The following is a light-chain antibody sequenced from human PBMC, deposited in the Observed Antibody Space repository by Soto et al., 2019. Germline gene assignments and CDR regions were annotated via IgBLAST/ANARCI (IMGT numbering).Light chain of an antibody. J-gene: IGLJ3*02. CDR1: SSDVGSYNL. CDR3: CSYAGSSTLV. CDR2: EVS. Sequence: QSALTQPASVSGSPGQSITISCTGTSSDVGSYNLVSWYQQHPGKAPKLMIYEVSERPSGVSNRFSGSKSGNTASLTISGIQAEDESDYYCCSYAGSSTLVFGGGTQLTVL. V-gene: IGLV2-23*02.